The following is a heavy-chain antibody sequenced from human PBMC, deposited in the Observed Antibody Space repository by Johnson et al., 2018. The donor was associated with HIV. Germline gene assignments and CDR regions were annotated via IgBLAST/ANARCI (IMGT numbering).Heavy chain of an antibody. D-gene: IGHD1-1*01. J-gene: IGHJ3*02. V-gene: IGHV3-66*02. CDR1: GFTVSSNY. CDR2: IYSGGST. CDR3: ARPQGTGDAFDI. Sequence: EKLVESGGGLVQPGGSLRLSCAASGFTVSSNYMSWVRQAPGKGLEWVSVIYSGGSTYYADSVKGRFAISRDNSKNTLYLQMNSLRAEDTAVYYCARPQGTGDAFDIWGQGTMVTVSS.